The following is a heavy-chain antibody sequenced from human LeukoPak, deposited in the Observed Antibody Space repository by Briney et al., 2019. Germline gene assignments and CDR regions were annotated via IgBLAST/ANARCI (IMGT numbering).Heavy chain of an antibody. CDR2: IYYSGSS. J-gene: IGHJ6*03. V-gene: IGHV4-59*01. CDR1: GGTISGYH. Sequence: SETLSLTCNVSGGTISGYHWSWIRQPPGKGLEWLGYIYYSGSSNYNPSLKSRVTISADTSKNQFSLKLSSVTAADTAVYYCARVPRSYYYYYYMDVWGKGTTVTVSS. CDR3: ARVPRSYYYYYYMDV.